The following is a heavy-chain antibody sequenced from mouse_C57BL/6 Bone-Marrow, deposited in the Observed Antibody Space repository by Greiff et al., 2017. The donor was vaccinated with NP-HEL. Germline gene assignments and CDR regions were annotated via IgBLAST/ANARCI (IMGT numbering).Heavy chain of an antibody. J-gene: IGHJ1*03. CDR3: ARRGIYYDYDWYVDV. V-gene: IGHV1-64*01. CDR2: IHPNSGST. D-gene: IGHD2-4*01. Sequence: QVQLKQPGAELVKPGASVKLSCKASGYTFTSYWMHWVKQRPGQGLEWIGMIHPNSGSTNYNEKFKSKATLTVDKSSSTAYMQLSSLTSEDSAVYYCARRGIYYDYDWYVDVWGTGTTVTVSS. CDR1: GYTFTSYW.